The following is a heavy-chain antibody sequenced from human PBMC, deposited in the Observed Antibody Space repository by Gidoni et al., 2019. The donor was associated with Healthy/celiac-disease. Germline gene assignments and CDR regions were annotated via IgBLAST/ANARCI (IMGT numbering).Heavy chain of an antibody. Sequence: QVQLQESGPGLVKPSQTLSLTCTVPGGSISSGDYYWSWIRQPPGKGLAWIGYIYYSGSTYYNPSLKSRVTISVDTSKNQFSLKLSSVTAADTAVYYCARERGAGSSSIEYWGQGTLVTVSS. J-gene: IGHJ4*02. D-gene: IGHD6-6*01. CDR2: IYYSGST. V-gene: IGHV4-30-4*01. CDR3: ARERGAGSSSIEY. CDR1: GGSISSGDYY.